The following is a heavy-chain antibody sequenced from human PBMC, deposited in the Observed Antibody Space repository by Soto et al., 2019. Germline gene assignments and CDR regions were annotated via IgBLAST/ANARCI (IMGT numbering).Heavy chain of an antibody. Sequence: QVPLVQSGAEVKKPGASVKVSCKASGYTFTSYGISWVRQAPGQGLEWMGWISAYNGNTNYAQKLQGSVTMTTDTSTSTADMELRSLRSDDTAVDYCARGAYGEPVTDYCGQGTLVTVSS. CDR3: ARGAYGEPVTDY. V-gene: IGHV1-18*01. D-gene: IGHD4-17*01. CDR1: GYTFTSYG. CDR2: ISAYNGNT. J-gene: IGHJ4*02.